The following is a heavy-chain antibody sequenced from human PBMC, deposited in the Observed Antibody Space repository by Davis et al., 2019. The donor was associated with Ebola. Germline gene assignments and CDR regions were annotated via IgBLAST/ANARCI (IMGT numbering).Heavy chain of an antibody. D-gene: IGHD3-3*01. CDR2: ISISSAFI. J-gene: IGHJ6*04. CDR3: ASEFWSGYLYGMDV. Sequence: GESLKISCAASGFTFSTYTMTWVRQGPGKGLEWVSSISISSAFIYYADSMKGRFTISRDNAKNSLYLQMNSLRDEDTAVYYCASEFWSGYLYGMDVWGKGTTVTVSS. CDR1: GFTFSTYT. V-gene: IGHV3-21*01.